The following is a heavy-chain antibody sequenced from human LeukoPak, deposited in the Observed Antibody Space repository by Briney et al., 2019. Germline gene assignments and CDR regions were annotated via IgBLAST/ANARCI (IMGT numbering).Heavy chain of an antibody. V-gene: IGHV3-11*06. CDR3: ARYYDILTGYYTSIGY. D-gene: IGHD3-9*01. CDR1: GFTFSDYY. J-gene: IGHJ4*02. CDR2: ISSSSSYT. Sequence: GGSLRLPCAASGFTFSDYYMSWIRQAPGKGLEWVSYISSSSSYTNYADSVKGRFTISRDNAKNSLYLQMNSLRAEDTAVYYCARYYDILTGYYTSIGYWGQGTLVTVSS.